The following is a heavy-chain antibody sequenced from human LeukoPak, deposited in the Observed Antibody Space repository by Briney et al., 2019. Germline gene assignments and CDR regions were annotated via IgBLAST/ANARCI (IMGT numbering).Heavy chain of an antibody. CDR3: ARDQPGYYDSSGYFDY. CDR1: GFTFSSYA. J-gene: IGHJ4*02. V-gene: IGHV3-30-3*01. Sequence: GRSLRLSCAASGFTFSSYAMHWVRQAPGEGLEWVAVISYDGSNKYYAVSVKGRFTISRDNSKNTLYLQMNSLRAEDTAVYYCARDQPGYYDSSGYFDYWGQGTLVTVSS. D-gene: IGHD3-22*01. CDR2: ISYDGSNK.